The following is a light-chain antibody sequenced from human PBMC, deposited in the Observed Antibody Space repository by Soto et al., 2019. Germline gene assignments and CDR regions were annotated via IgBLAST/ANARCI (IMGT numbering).Light chain of an antibody. CDR3: QQSDSFPLT. V-gene: IGKV1D-12*01. CDR2: AAS. CDR1: QDISGW. Sequence: DIQMTQSPSSVSASVGNRVTIICRASQDISGWLAWYQQKPGKAPNLLISAASSLQSGVPSRFSGSGSGTDFTLTINTLQPEDSATYYCQQSDSFPLTLGGGTKVEIK. J-gene: IGKJ4*01.